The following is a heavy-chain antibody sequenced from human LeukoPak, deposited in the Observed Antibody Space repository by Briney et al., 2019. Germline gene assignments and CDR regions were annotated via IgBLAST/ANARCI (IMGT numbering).Heavy chain of an antibody. J-gene: IGHJ6*02. CDR3: AKAIEPNFYFYYALDV. D-gene: IGHD1-14*01. CDR2: ISSSGNII. Sequence: PGGSLRLSCAASGFTFSDYYMSWIRQAPGKGLEWVSYISSSGNIIYYADSVRGRFTISRDSSKNTLYLQMNSQRAEDTAVYYCAKAIEPNFYFYYALDVWGQGTTVTVSS. V-gene: IGHV3-11*01. CDR1: GFTFSDYY.